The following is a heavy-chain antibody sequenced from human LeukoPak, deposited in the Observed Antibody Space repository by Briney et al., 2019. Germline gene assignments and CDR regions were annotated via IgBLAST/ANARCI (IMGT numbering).Heavy chain of an antibody. Sequence: GASVKVSCKASGYTFTSYGISWVRQAPGQGLEWMGWISAYNGNTNYAQKLQGRVTMTTDTSTSTAYMELRSLRSDDTAVCYCARSSSSSWYVTLDFVYWGQGTLVTVSS. J-gene: IGHJ4*02. CDR1: GYTFTSYG. V-gene: IGHV1-18*01. D-gene: IGHD6-13*01. CDR2: ISAYNGNT. CDR3: ARSSSSSWYVTLDFVY.